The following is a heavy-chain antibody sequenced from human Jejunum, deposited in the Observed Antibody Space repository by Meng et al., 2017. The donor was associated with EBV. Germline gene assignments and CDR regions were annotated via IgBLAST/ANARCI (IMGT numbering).Heavy chain of an antibody. CDR3: ARASSERLLDY. Sequence: QDSRPGSLNPSGTLPLTCAVSTDFIRGYGGGSWVRQPPGKGLEWLGEINQVGSTYYNPSLKSRVTISIDTSKRQFSLRLNSMTAADTAVYYCARASSERLLDYWGQGTLVTVSS. D-gene: IGHD1-14*01. CDR2: INQVGST. V-gene: IGHV4-4*02. CDR1: TDFIRGYGG. J-gene: IGHJ4*02.